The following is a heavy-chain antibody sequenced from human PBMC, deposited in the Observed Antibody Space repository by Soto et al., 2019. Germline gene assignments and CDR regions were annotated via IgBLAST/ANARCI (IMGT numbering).Heavy chain of an antibody. CDR2: VYLADSDR. J-gene: IGHJ4*02. CDR3: VTADDYGFYALDN. D-gene: IGHD4-17*01. CDR1: GDSFANYW. Sequence: GESLKISCKASGDSFANYWIGWVRQMPGKGLEWMGIVYLADSDRRYSPSFQGQVTISADKSITTAYLQWSSLKASDTAIYYCVTADDYGFYALDNWGQGTLVTVSS. V-gene: IGHV5-51*01.